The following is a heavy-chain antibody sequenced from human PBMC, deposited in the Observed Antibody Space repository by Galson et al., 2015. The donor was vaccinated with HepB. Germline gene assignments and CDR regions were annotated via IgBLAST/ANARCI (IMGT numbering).Heavy chain of an antibody. CDR3: ARDYLMRYSSRLDPDAFDI. CDR1: GFTFSSYW. V-gene: IGHV3-7*03. CDR2: IKQDGSEK. Sequence: SLRLSCAASGFTFSSYWMSWVRQAPGKGLEWVANIKQDGSEKYYVDSVKGRFTISRDNAKNSLYLQMNSLRAEDTAVYYCARDYLMRYSSRLDPDAFDIWGQGTMVTVSS. D-gene: IGHD6-13*01. J-gene: IGHJ3*02.